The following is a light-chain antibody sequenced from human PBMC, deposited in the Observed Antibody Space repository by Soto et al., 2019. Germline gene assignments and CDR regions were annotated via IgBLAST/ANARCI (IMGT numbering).Light chain of an antibody. CDR3: SSYRTSSIRV. J-gene: IGLJ1*01. Sequence: QSDLTQPASVSGSPGQSITISCTGTSSDVGGYNYVSWYQQHPGKAPKLLIYEVTNRPSGVSSRFSASKSGKTASLTISGLQADDEADYYCSSYRTSSIRVFGTGTKLTVL. CDR2: EVT. CDR1: SSDVGGYNY. V-gene: IGLV2-14*01.